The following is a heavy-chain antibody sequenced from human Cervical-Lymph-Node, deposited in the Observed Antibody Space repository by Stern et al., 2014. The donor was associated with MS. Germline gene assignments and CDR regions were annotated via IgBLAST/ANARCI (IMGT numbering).Heavy chain of an antibody. V-gene: IGHV3-9*01. Sequence: EVQLVESGGGLVQPGRSLRLSWAASGFTFDDYAMHWVRQAPGKGLEWVSGISWNSGSIGYADSVKGRFTISRDNAKNSLYLQMNSLRAEDTALYYCAKGRGSYYTSFDYWGQGTLVTVSS. CDR3: AKGRGSYYTSFDY. J-gene: IGHJ4*02. CDR1: GFTFDDYA. CDR2: ISWNSGSI. D-gene: IGHD1-26*01.